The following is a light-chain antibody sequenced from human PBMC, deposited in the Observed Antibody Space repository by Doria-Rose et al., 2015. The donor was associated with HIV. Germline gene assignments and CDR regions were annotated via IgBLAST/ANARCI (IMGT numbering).Light chain of an antibody. V-gene: IGKV3-20*01. Sequence: EIVLTQSPGTLSLSPGERATLSCRASQSFSSTYLAWYQQKPGQAPSLLTYDGSTRATGIPDRFSASGSGTDFTLTINRLEPEDFALYYCYQYGTSWTFGQGTKVEI. CDR1: QSFSSTY. J-gene: IGKJ1*01. CDR3: YQYGTSWT. CDR2: DGS.